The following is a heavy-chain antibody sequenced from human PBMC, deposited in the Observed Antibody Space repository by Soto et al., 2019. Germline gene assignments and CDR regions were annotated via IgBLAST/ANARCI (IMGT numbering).Heavy chain of an antibody. Sequence: QVQLVESGGGVVQPARSLRLSCAASEFTFSSYAMHWVRQAPGKGLEWVAVISYDGSDKYYADSVKGRFTIARENSKNMLYLHMNRLGTEDTAVYYCARDGQWLGTQIEYWGQGTLVTVSS. D-gene: IGHD6-19*01. V-gene: IGHV3-30-3*01. CDR2: ISYDGSDK. CDR3: ARDGQWLGTQIEY. CDR1: EFTFSSYA. J-gene: IGHJ4*02.